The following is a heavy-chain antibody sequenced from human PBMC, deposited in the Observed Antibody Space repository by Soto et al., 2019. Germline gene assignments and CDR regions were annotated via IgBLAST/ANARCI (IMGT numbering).Heavy chain of an antibody. Sequence: SETLSLTCAVSGGSISSSNWWSWVRQPPGKGLEWIGEIYHSGSTNYNPSLKSRVTISVDKSKNQFSLKLSSVTAADTAVYYWGGDLPPLTATYSFDSGGKETRVTVPS. J-gene: IGHJ4*02. V-gene: IGHV4-4*02. CDR2: IYHSGST. D-gene: IGHD1-1*01. CDR1: GGSISSSNW. CDR3: GGDLPPLTATYSFDS.